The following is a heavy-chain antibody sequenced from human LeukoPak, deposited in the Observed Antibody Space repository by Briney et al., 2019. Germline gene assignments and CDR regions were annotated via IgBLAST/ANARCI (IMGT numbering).Heavy chain of an antibody. CDR1: GYTFTGYY. D-gene: IGHD2-2*03. CDR2: INPNSGGT. CDR3: AARLDIVVVSAASRSTDDY. J-gene: IGHJ4*02. Sequence: ASVKVSCKASGYTFTGYYMHWVRQAPGQGLEWMGWINPNSGGTNYAQKFQGRVTMTRDTSISTAYMELSRLRSDDTAVYYCAARLDIVVVSAASRSTDDYWGQGTLVTVSS. V-gene: IGHV1-2*02.